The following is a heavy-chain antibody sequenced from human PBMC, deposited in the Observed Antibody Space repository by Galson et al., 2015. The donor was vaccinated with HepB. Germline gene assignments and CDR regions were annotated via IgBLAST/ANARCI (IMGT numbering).Heavy chain of an antibody. CDR2: VSGSATGPAYVITT. CDR3: AKVGPSCSSTRCSDYYFDY. V-gene: IGHV3-23*01. D-gene: IGHD2-2*01. J-gene: IGHJ4*02. Sequence: SLILACAAAGFTFRSYAMKWVRQAPGKGLEWVAAVSGSATGPAYVITTDYADSVKGRFTISRDNSKNTLYLQMNSLRAEDTAVYYCAKVGPSCSSTRCSDYYFDYWGQGTLVTVSS. CDR1: GFTFRSYA.